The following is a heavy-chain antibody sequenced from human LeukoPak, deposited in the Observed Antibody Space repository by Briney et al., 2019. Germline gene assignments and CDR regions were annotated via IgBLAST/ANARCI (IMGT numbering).Heavy chain of an antibody. D-gene: IGHD3-10*01. V-gene: IGHV4-34*01. CDR3: ARLSRFGGFP. Sequence: SETLSLTCAVYGGSFSGYYWSWIRQPPGKGLEWIGEINHSGSTNYNPSLKSRVTISVDTSKNQFSLKLSSVTAADTAVYDCARLSRFGGFPWGERTLVTVSS. J-gene: IGHJ5*02. CDR1: GGSFSGYY. CDR2: INHSGST.